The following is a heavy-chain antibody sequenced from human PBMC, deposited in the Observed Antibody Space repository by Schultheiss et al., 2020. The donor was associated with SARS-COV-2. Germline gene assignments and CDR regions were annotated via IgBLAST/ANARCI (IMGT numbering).Heavy chain of an antibody. V-gene: IGHV5-10-1*01. J-gene: IGHJ4*02. CDR2: IDPSDSYT. Sequence: GGSLRLSCKGSGYSFTSYWIGWVRQMPGKGLEWMGRIDPSDSYTNYSPSFQGHVTISADKSISTAYLQWSSLKASDTAMYYCASGPEVTIYWGQGTLVTVSS. D-gene: IGHD2-21*02. CDR3: ASGPEVTIY. CDR1: GYSFTSYW.